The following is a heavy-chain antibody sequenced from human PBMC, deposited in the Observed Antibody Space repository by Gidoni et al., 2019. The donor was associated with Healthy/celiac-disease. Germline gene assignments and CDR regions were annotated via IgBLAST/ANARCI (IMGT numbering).Heavy chain of an antibody. J-gene: IGHJ3*02. D-gene: IGHD3-10*01. CDR2: ISGSGGST. CDR1: GFTFSSYA. V-gene: IGHV3-23*01. CDR3: AKDVGELWFGELFTLHDAFDI. Sequence: EVQLLESGGGLVQPGGSLRLSCAASGFTFSSYAMSGVRQAPGKGLEWVSAISGSGGSTYYADSVKGRFTISRDNSKNTLYLQMNSLRAEDTAVYYCAKDVGELWFGELFTLHDAFDIWGQGTMVTVSS.